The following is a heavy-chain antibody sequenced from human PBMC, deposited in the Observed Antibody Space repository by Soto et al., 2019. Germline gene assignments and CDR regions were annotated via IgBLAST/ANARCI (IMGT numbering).Heavy chain of an antibody. CDR2: ISGSGGST. CDR3: AKDPYAYSNYVFDY. V-gene: IGHV3-23*01. CDR1: GFTFSSYA. D-gene: IGHD4-4*01. J-gene: IGHJ4*02. Sequence: GESLKISCAASGFTFSSYAMSWVRQAPGKGLEWVSAISGSGGSTYYADSVKGRFTISRDNSKNTLYLQMNSLRAEDTAVYYCAKDPYAYSNYVFDYWGQGTLVTVSS.